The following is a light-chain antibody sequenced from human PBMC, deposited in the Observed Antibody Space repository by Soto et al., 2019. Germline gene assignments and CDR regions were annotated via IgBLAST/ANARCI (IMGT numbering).Light chain of an antibody. V-gene: IGKV4-1*01. CDR1: HILLSSSNNKNY. J-gene: IGKJ4*01. CDR2: WAS. Sequence: VWTQSPDSLSLSLVDSATINCKSIHILLSSSNNKNYLAWHQQKPGQPPKLLISWASTRQSGVPDRFSGSGSGTDFTLTISSLQAEDVAVYYCLEAYIASLTFGGVGKVDVK. CDR3: LEAYIASLT.